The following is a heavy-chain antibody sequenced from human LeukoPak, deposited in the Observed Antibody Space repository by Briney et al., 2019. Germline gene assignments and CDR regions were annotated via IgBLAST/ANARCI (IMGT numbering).Heavy chain of an antibody. CDR3: ARDHYGSGSYGADYYYYMDV. D-gene: IGHD3-10*01. Sequence: PSETLSLTCTVSGGSITSYYWSWIRQPPGKGLEWIGYIYYSGSTNYNPSLKSRVTISVDRSKKQFSLKLRSVIAADTAVYYCARDHYGSGSYGADYYYYMDVWGKGTTVTISS. CDR2: IYYSGST. J-gene: IGHJ6*03. V-gene: IGHV4-59*01. CDR1: GGSITSYY.